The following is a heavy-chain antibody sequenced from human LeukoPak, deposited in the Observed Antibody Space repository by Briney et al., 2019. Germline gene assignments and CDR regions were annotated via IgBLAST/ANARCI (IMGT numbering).Heavy chain of an antibody. CDR2: ISGSGGST. CDR3: AKDPSLDYYFDY. V-gene: IGHV3-23*01. J-gene: IGHJ4*02. CDR1: GFTFSSYA. D-gene: IGHD3-3*02. Sequence: GGSLRLSCAASGFTFSSYAVSWVRQAPGKGLEWVSAISGSGGSTYYADSVKGRFTISRDNSKNTLYLQMNSLRAEDTAVYYCAKDPSLDYYFDYWGQGTLVTVSS.